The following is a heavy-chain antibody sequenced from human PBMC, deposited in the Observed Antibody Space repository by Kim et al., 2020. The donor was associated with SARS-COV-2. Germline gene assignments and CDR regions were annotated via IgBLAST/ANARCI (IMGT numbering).Heavy chain of an antibody. CDR3: ARGDSGYDY. CDR2: GGNK. V-gene: IGHV3-33*01. J-gene: IGHJ4*02. Sequence: GGNKYYGDSVKSRFTISRDNSKNTLFLEMNSLRAEDSGLYYCARGDSGYDYWGQGTLVTVSS. D-gene: IGHD3-16*01.